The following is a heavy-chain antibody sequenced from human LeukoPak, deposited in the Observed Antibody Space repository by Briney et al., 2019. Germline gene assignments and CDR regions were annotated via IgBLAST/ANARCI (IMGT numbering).Heavy chain of an antibody. Sequence: HPGGSLRLSCAAPGFTFSSYSMNWVRQAPGKGLEWVSYISSSSSTIYYADSVKGRFTISRDNAKNSLYLQMNSLRAEDTAVYYCARDGGIAATWGQGTLVTVSS. J-gene: IGHJ5*02. V-gene: IGHV3-48*01. CDR1: GFTFSSYS. CDR2: ISSSSSTI. D-gene: IGHD6-13*01. CDR3: ARDGGIAAT.